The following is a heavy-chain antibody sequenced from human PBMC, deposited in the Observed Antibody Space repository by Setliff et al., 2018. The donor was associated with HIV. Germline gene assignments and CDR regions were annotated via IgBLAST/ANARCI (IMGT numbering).Heavy chain of an antibody. D-gene: IGHD2-2*01. CDR3: ARDYCSSTRCYDLHNWFDP. Sequence: SVKVSCKVSGVTFSSSAISWVRQAPGQGLEWMGGIIPILGPANYAQKFQGRVTITADESLSTAFMELSSLRSEDTAVYYCARDYCSSTRCYDLHNWFDPWGQGTLVTVSS. CDR1: GVTFSSSA. CDR2: IIPILGPA. J-gene: IGHJ5*02. V-gene: IGHV1-69*13.